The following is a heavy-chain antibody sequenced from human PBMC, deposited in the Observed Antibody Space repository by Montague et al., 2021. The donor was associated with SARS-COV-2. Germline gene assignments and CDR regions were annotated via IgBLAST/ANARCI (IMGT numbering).Heavy chain of an antibody. V-gene: IGHV4-59*02. CDR2: VYYSRSS. CDR1: GDSVSHDF. CDR3: VRDPAPSGSGTFYDY. D-gene: IGHD1-26*01. Sequence: SETLSPTCTVSGDSVSHDFWTWIRQPPGKGLEWIGYVYYSRSSSYNPSLRCRVSIAVDTSKNQFYLRLSTVTAADTAIYYCVRDPAPSGSGTFYDYWGQGTLVAVSS. J-gene: IGHJ4*02.